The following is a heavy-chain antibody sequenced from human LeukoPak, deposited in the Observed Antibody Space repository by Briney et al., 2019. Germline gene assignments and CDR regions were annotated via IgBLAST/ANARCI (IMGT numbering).Heavy chain of an antibody. V-gene: IGHV3-48*03. D-gene: IGHD3-9*01. J-gene: IGHJ5*02. CDR2: ISTSGLTI. CDR1: GFTFSTYD. Sequence: GGSLRLSCAASGFTFSTYDMNWVRQAPRKGLEWVSYISTSGLTIYYADSAKGRFTVSRDNAKNSLYLQVNNLRAEDTAVYYCARGLVGSPWGQGTLVTVSS. CDR3: ARGLVGSP.